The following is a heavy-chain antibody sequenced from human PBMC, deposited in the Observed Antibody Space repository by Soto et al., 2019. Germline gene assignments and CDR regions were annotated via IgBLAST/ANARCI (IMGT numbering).Heavy chain of an antibody. CDR2: ISFDGSSE. Sequence: QPGGSLRLSCVVSGFTFSTYAMYWVRQAPGKGLEWVALISFDGSSEYYADSVKGRFTISRDNSKDTLYLQMNSLRAEDTAVFYCARSVRGVVNTGIDYWGQGTLVTVSS. CDR3: ARSVRGVVNTGIDY. V-gene: IGHV3-30*04. CDR1: GFTFSTYA. J-gene: IGHJ4*02. D-gene: IGHD3-10*01.